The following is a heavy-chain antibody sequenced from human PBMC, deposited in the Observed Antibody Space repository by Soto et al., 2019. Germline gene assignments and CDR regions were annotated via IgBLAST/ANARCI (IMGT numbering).Heavy chain of an antibody. CDR3: ARVSQPGLERDY. V-gene: IGHV1-69*13. CDR1: GVTFSSYA. Sequence: SVKVSCKASGVTFSSYAISWVRQAPGQGLEWMGGIIPIFGTANYAQKFQGRVTITADESTSTAYMELSSLRSEDTAVYYCARVSQPGLERDYWGQGTLVTVSS. J-gene: IGHJ4*02. D-gene: IGHD1-1*01. CDR2: IIPIFGTA.